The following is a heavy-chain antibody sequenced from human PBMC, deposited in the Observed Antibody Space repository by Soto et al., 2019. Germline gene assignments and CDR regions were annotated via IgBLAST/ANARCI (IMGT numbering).Heavy chain of an antibody. D-gene: IGHD5-12*01. Sequence: SETLSLTCTVSGGSISSYYWSWIRQPPGKGLEWIGYIYYSGSTNYNPSLKSRVTISVDTSKNQFSLKLSSVTAADTAVHCCARELGGYSGYDYWGQGTLVTVSS. CDR2: IYYSGST. CDR1: GGSISSYY. V-gene: IGHV4-59*01. CDR3: ARELGGYSGYDY. J-gene: IGHJ4*02.